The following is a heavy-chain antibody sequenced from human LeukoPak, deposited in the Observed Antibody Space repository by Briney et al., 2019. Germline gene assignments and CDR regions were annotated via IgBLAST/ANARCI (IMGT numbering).Heavy chain of an antibody. V-gene: IGHV4-34*01. D-gene: IGHD1-26*01. CDR1: GVSFSGYY. CDR2: INHSGST. Sequence: SETLSLTCAVYGVSFSGYYWSWIRQPPGKGLEWIGEINHSGSTNYNPSLKSRVTISVDTSKNQFSLKLSSVTAADTAVYYCARALSGSYGDYWGQGTLVTVSS. J-gene: IGHJ4*02. CDR3: ARALSGSYGDY.